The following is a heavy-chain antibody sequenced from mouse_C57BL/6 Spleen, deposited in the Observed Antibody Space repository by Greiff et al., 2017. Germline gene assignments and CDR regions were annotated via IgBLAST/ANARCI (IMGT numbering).Heavy chain of an antibody. Sequence: EVQGVESGGGLVQPGGSLSLSCAASGFTFTDYYMSWVRQPPGKALEWFGFIRNKANGYTTEYSASVKGRFTISRDNSPSILHLHMNALRAEDGATYYCARNGDYAMDYWGQGTSVTVSS. V-gene: IGHV7-3*01. CDR2: IRNKANGYTT. J-gene: IGHJ4*01. CDR1: GFTFTDYY. CDR3: ARNGDYAMDY.